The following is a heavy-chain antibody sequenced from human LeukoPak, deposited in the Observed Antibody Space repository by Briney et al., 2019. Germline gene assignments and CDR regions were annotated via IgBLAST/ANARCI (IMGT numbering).Heavy chain of an antibody. CDR2: IYYIGST. CDR3: ARLLIRGVINY. Sequence: SETLSLTCAVYGGSLSGYSWIWIRQPPGKGLEWIGTIYYIGSTYYNPSLKSRVTISVDTSKNQFSLNLSSVTAADTAVYYCARLLIRGVINYWGQGTLVTVSS. CDR1: GGSLSGYS. V-gene: IGHV4-34*01. J-gene: IGHJ4*02. D-gene: IGHD3-10*01.